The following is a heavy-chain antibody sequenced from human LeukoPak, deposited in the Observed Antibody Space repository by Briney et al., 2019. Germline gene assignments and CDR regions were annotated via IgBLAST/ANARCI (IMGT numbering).Heavy chain of an antibody. CDR3: AKDRNYYDSSGYYYEGLFDY. J-gene: IGHJ4*02. CDR2: FGTRSTSI. D-gene: IGHD3-22*01. CDR1: GGSISSGGYY. V-gene: IGHV3-11*04. Sequence: LSLTCTVSGGSISSGGYYWSWIRQAPGKGLEWVSSFGTRSTSIYHAGSVKGRFAISRDSAKNSLYLQMNSLRAEDTAVYYCAKDRNYYDSSGYYYEGLFDYWGQGTLVTVSS.